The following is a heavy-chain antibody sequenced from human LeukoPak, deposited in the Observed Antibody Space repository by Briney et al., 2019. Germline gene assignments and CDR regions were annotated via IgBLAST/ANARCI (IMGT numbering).Heavy chain of an antibody. V-gene: IGHV1-18*01. CDR3: ARDGDSSGYYYEDYYFDY. D-gene: IGHD3-22*01. CDR2: ISAYNGNT. Sequence: ASVKVSCKASGYAFTSYGISWVRQAPGQGLEWMGWISAYNGNTNYAQKFQGRVTMTRDTSISTAYMELSRLRSDDTAVYYCARDGDSSGYYYEDYYFDYWGQGSLVTVSS. J-gene: IGHJ4*02. CDR1: GYAFTSYG.